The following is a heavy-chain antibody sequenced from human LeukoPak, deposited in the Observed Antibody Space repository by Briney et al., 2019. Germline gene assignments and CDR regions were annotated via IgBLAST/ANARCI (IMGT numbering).Heavy chain of an antibody. CDR3: ALDYDILTGSP. Sequence: GAPVKVSCKVSGYTLTELSMHWVRQAPGIGLEWMGGFDPEDGETIYAQKFQGRVTMTEDTSTDTAYMELSSLRSEDTAVYYCALDYDILTGSPWGQGTLVTVSS. J-gene: IGHJ5*02. D-gene: IGHD3-9*01. CDR1: GYTLTELS. V-gene: IGHV1-24*01. CDR2: FDPEDGET.